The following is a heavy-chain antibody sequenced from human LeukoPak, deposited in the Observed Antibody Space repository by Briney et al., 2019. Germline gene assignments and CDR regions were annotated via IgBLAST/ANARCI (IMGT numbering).Heavy chain of an antibody. D-gene: IGHD3-10*01. CDR1: GGSISSSTYY. Sequence: SETLSLTCTVSGGSISSSTYYWGWIRQPPGKGLEWIGSIYYSGSTYYNPSLKSRVTISVDTSKNQFSLKLSSVTAADTAVYYCARDSSLWFGELLSRSIDYWGQGTLVTVSS. CDR3: ARDSSLWFGELLSRSIDY. CDR2: IYYSGST. V-gene: IGHV4-39*07. J-gene: IGHJ4*02.